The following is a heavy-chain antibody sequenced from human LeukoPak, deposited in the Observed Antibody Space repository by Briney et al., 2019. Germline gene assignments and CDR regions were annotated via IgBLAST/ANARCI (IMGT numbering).Heavy chain of an antibody. CDR1: GYTFTSYG. V-gene: IGHV1-18*01. Sequence: ALVKVSCKASGYTFTSYGISWVRQAPGQGLEWMGWISAYNGNTNYAQKPQGRVTMTTDTSTSTAYMELRSLRSDDTAVYYCARVGTGDEIGAAGKRYFPHWGQGTLGNGSS. J-gene: IGHJ1*01. CDR2: ISAYNGNT. D-gene: IGHD6-13*01. CDR3: ARVGTGDEIGAAGKRYFPH.